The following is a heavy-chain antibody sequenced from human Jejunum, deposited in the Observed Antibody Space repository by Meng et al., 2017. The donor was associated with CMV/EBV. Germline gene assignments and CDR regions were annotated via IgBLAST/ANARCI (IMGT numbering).Heavy chain of an antibody. CDR2: VYFGAST. Sequence: SIGTRGSYWVWLRQPPGQGLEWIGSVYFGASTYYNPSLKSRTTISVDTAKNQFSLRLDSVAAADTAVYYCARHAYIGWSGPWFDPWGQGTLVTVSS. CDR1: SIGTRGSY. J-gene: IGHJ5*02. CDR3: ARHAYIGWSGPWFDP. D-gene: IGHD3-9*01. V-gene: IGHV4-39*01.